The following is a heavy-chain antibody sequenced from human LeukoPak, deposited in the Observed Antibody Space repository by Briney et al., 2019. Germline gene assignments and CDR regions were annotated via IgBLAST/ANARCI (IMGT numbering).Heavy chain of an antibody. CDR2: ISAYNGNT. D-gene: IGHD3-10*01. Sequence: ASVKVSCKASGYTFTNYGIIWVRQAPGQGLEWVGRISAYNGNTNYAQKVQGRVTVTTDTSTSTAYMVLRSLRADDTAVYFCARDLGVTMVRGVANWFDPWGQGTLVTVSS. V-gene: IGHV1-18*01. CDR1: GYTFTNYG. J-gene: IGHJ5*02. CDR3: ARDLGVTMVRGVANWFDP.